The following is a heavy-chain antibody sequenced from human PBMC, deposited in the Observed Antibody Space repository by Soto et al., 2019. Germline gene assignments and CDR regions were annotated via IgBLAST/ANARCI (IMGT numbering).Heavy chain of an antibody. D-gene: IGHD6-19*01. CDR2: IKSKTDGGTT. Sequence: GGSLRLSCAASGFTFSNAWMSWVRQAPGKGLEWAGRIKSKTDGGTTDYAAPVKGRFTISIDDSKNTLYLQMNSLKNEDTALYYCTTARAVAVGYYFDYWGQGTLVTVSS. CDR3: TTARAVAVGYYFDY. V-gene: IGHV3-15*01. J-gene: IGHJ4*02. CDR1: GFTFSNAW.